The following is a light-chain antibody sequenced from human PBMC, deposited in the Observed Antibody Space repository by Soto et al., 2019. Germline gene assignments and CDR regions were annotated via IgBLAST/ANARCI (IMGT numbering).Light chain of an antibody. J-gene: IGKJ2*01. V-gene: IGKV3-15*01. CDR2: RAS. CDR1: QSVSSN. CDR3: QQYNNWTYT. Sequence: EIVMTQSPATLSVSPGERATLSCRASQSVSSNLAWYQQKPGQAPRLLIYRASTRATGIPARFSGSRSGTEFTLTISSPQSKDFALYYCQQYNNWTYTSGQGTKLEIK.